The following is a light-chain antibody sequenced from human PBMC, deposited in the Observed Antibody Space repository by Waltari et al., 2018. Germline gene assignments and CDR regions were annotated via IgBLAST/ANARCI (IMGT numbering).Light chain of an antibody. J-gene: IGKJ2*03. CDR3: QKYNSSPYS. V-gene: IGKV3-20*01. CDR1: QSVSSY. Sequence: VILTQSPATLSLSPGERATLSCRASQSVSSYLAWYQQRPGQAPRLLIYGASSRATGIPDRFSGVGSGTEFTLTISSLEPEDFAVYYCQKYNSSPYSFGQGTIVDIK. CDR2: GAS.